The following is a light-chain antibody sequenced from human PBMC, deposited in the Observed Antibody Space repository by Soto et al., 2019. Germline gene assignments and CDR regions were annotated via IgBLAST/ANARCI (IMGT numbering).Light chain of an antibody. CDR2: EVS. J-gene: IGLJ1*01. CDR3: CSYAGSSTLV. CDR1: SSDVGSYNL. Sequence: QSAPTQPASVSGSPGQSITISCTGTSSDVGSYNLVSWYQHHPGKAPKLMIYEVSKRPSGVSNRFSGSKSGNTASLTISGLQAEDEADYYCCSYAGSSTLVFGTGTKLTVL. V-gene: IGLV2-23*02.